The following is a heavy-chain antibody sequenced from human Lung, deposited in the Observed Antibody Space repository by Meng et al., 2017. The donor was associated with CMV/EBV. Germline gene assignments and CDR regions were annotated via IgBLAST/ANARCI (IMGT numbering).Heavy chain of an antibody. CDR2: INPNSGGT. Sequence: QVQLVQSGAEGKKPGAFVKCSCKASGYTFTGYYMHWVRQAPGQGLEWMGWINPNSGGTNYAQKFQGWATMTRDTSISTAYMELSRLRSDDTAVYYCARDWEGSWAVFDYWGQGTLVTVSS. D-gene: IGHD6-13*01. CDR1: GYTFTGYY. CDR3: ARDWEGSWAVFDY. J-gene: IGHJ4*02. V-gene: IGHV1-2*04.